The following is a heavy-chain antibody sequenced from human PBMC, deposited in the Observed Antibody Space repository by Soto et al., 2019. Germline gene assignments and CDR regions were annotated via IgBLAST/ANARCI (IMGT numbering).Heavy chain of an antibody. CDR2: IIPIFGTA. CDR3: ASGLAYCGGDCYSSIDY. V-gene: IGHV1-69*06. D-gene: IGHD2-21*02. Sequence: SVKVSCKASGGTFSSYAISWVRQAPGQGLEWMGGIIPIFGTANYEQKFQGRVTITADKSTSTAYMELSSLRSEDTAVYYCASGLAYCGGDCYSSIDYWGQGTLVTVSS. CDR1: GGTFSSYA. J-gene: IGHJ4*02.